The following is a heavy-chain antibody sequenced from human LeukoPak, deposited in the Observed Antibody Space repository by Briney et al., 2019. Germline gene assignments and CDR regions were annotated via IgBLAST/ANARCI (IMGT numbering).Heavy chain of an antibody. V-gene: IGHV1-18*01. CDR1: GYTFASFG. CDR2: INTHNGDT. Sequence: ASVKVSCKASGYTFASFGITWVRQAPGQGLEWMGWINTHNGDTNYAQKLQGRVTMTTDTSTSTAYMELRSLRSDDTAVYYCARDLRFLDYGDLSYYFDYWGQGTLVTVSS. D-gene: IGHD4-17*01. J-gene: IGHJ4*02. CDR3: ARDLRFLDYGDLSYYFDY.